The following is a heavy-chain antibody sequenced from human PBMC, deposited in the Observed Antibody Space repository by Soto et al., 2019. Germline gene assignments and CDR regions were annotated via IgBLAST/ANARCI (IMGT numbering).Heavy chain of an antibody. D-gene: IGHD1-26*01. Sequence: PGESLKISCKGSGYSFATYWIGWVRQMPGKGLEWIGIIYPGDSDARYSPSFQGQVTISADKSISTAYLQWSSLKASDTAMYYCARLFNSGSLYLPFAYWGQGALVTVSS. CDR3: ARLFNSGSLYLPFAY. CDR2: IYPGDSDA. V-gene: IGHV5-51*01. CDR1: GYSFATYW. J-gene: IGHJ4*02.